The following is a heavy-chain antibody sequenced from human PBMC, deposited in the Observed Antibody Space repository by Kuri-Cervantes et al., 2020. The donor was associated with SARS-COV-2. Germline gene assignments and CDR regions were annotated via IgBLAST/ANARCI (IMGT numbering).Heavy chain of an antibody. CDR3: AKDDSSSWSRFDY. Sequence: GESLKISCAASGFTFSSYAMSRVRQAPGKGLGWVSAISGSGGSTYYADSVEGRFTISRDNSKNTLYLQMNSLRAEDTAFDYCAKDDSSSWSRFDYWGQGTLVTVSS. CDR1: GFTFSSYA. CDR2: ISGSGGST. V-gene: IGHV3-23*01. D-gene: IGHD6-13*01. J-gene: IGHJ4*02.